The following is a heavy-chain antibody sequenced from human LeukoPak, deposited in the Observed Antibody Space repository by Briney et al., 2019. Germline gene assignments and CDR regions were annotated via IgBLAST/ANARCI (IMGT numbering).Heavy chain of an antibody. V-gene: IGHV4-34*01. Sequence: PSETLSLTCAVYGGSFSGYYWSWIRQPPGKGLEWIGEINHSGSTNYNPSLKSRVTISVDTSKNQFSLKLSSVTAADTAVYYCARDRGGNMGFDPWGQGTLVTVSS. J-gene: IGHJ5*02. D-gene: IGHD2/OR15-2a*01. CDR2: INHSGST. CDR1: GGSFSGYY. CDR3: ARDRGGNMGFDP.